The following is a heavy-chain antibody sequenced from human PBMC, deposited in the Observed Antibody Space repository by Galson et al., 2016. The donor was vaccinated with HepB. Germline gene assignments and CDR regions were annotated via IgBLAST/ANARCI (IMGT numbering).Heavy chain of an antibody. D-gene: IGHD3-10*01. CDR3: ARGDGPGSFLTDY. V-gene: IGHV3-30-3*01. Sequence: SLRLSCAASGFAFNSYAVHWVRQAPGKGLEWVAIISYDGTTQHYAGSVRGRFTVSRDNSKNTVYMQMNSLRPEDTAVYYCARGDGPGSFLTDYRGQGTPVTVSS. CDR1: GFAFNSYA. J-gene: IGHJ4*02. CDR2: ISYDGTTQ.